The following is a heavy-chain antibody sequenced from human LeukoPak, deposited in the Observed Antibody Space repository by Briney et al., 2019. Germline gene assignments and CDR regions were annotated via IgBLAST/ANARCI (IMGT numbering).Heavy chain of an antibody. D-gene: IGHD3-3*01. CDR2: IKQDGSGK. CDR1: GLTFSSYW. J-gene: IGHJ4*02. Sequence: GGSLRLSCAASGLTFSSYWMSWVRQAPGKGLEWVANIKQDGSGKYYVDSVKGRFTISRDNAKNSLYLQMNCLRAEDTAVYYCARDNWEKYNDFWGGYLTDWGQGTLVTVSS. V-gene: IGHV3-7*01. CDR3: ARDNWEKYNDFWGGYLTD.